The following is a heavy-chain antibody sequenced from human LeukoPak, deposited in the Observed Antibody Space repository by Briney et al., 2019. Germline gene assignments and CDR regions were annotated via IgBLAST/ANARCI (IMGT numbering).Heavy chain of an antibody. J-gene: IGHJ4*02. CDR3: AKSAIFGVVIFDY. V-gene: IGHV3-30*04. CDR2: ISYDGSNK. D-gene: IGHD3-3*01. CDR1: GFTFSSYA. Sequence: GGSLRLSCAASGFTFSSYAMHWVRQAPGKGLEWVAVISYDGSNKYYADSVKGRFTISRDNSKNTLYLQMNSLRAEDTAVYYCAKSAIFGVVIFDYWGQGTLVTVSS.